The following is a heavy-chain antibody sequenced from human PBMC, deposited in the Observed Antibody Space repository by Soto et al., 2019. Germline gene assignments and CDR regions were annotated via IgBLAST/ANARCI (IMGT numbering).Heavy chain of an antibody. V-gene: IGHV4-59*08. CDR1: GVSIANFF. J-gene: IGHJ5*02. CDR3: ARDRGGITVAANPLGEWFDP. D-gene: IGHD6-19*01. CDR2: MSQGGTT. Sequence: QVQLQESGPGLVKPSETLSLTCTVSGVSIANFFWSWIRQPPGKGLEWIGYMSQGGTTTYNPSLKGRATIPVDTSKNQLSRKLTPVTAADTAMYYCARDRGGITVAANPLGEWFDPWGPGTLVTVSS.